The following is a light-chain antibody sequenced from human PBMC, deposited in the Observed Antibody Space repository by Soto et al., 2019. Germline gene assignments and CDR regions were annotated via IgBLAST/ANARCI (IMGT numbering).Light chain of an antibody. CDR3: AAWDDSLNGPYV. V-gene: IGLV1-44*01. CDR2: SNN. Sequence: QSLLTPPPSASGTPGQRVTISCSGSSSNIGSNTVNWYQQLPGTAPKLLIYSNNQRPSGVPNRFSGSKSGTSASLAISGLQSEDEADYYCAAWDDSLNGPYVFGAGTKVTVL. J-gene: IGLJ1*01. CDR1: SSNIGSNT.